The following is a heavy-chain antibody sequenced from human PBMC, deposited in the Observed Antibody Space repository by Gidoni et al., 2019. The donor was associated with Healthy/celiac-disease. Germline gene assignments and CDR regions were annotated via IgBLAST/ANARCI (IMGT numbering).Heavy chain of an antibody. Sequence: EVQLVESGGGLVKPGGSLRLSCTASGFTFNSYTMNWVRQAPGKGLEWVSSISSSSNYIYYADSVKGRFTISRDNAKNSLYLQMNSLRAEDTAVYYCARDLRGGYSVYDFSYWGQGTLVTVSS. CDR3: ARDLRGGYSVYDFSY. CDR1: GFTFNSYT. J-gene: IGHJ4*02. V-gene: IGHV3-21*01. D-gene: IGHD5-12*01. CDR2: ISSSSNYI.